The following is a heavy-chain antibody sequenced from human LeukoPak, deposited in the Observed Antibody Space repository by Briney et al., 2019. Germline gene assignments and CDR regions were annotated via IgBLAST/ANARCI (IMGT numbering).Heavy chain of an antibody. V-gene: IGHV1-18*01. J-gene: IGHJ5*02. CDR3: ARAKGYSSSWYRQDNWFDP. D-gene: IGHD6-13*01. CDR1: GYTFTSYA. CDR2: ISAYNGNT. Sequence: GASVKVSCKASGYTFTSYAMHWVRQAPGQRLEWMGWISAYNGNTNYAQKLQGRVTMTTDTSTSTAYMELRSLRSDDTAVYYCARAKGYSSSWYRQDNWFDPWGQGTLVTVSS.